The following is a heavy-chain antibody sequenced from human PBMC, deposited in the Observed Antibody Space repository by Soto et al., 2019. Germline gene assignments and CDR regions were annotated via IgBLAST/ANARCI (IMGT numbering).Heavy chain of an antibody. Sequence: QVQLVQSGAEVKKPGASVKVSCKASGYTFTGYYVHWERQAPGQGLEWMGWINSNSGGTNYAQKFQGRVTMTRDTSISTAYMALNGLRSDDTAVYYCARAHRPSPAYYYYDGMDVWCQGNTVTGSS. V-gene: IGHV1-2*02. CDR1: GYTFTGYY. J-gene: IGHJ6*02. D-gene: IGHD2-2*01. CDR2: INSNSGGT. CDR3: ARAHRPSPAYYYYDGMDV.